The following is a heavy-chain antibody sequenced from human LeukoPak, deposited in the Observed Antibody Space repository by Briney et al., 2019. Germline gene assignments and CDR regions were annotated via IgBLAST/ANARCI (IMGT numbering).Heavy chain of an antibody. CDR3: GSHTYPPQLIAY. V-gene: IGHV3-21*05. D-gene: IGHD5-18*01. Sequence: GGSLRLSCTASGFTFSLYAMNWVRQAPGKGLEWVSYINSESSDILYAGSVKGRFTISRGIAKNSLYVQMNSLRPEDRAFYYCGSHTYPPQLIAYWGQGTLVTVSS. CDR1: GFTFSLYA. CDR2: INSESSDI. J-gene: IGHJ4*02.